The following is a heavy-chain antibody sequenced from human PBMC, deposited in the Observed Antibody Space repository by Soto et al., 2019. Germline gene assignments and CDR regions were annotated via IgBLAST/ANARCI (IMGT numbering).Heavy chain of an antibody. V-gene: IGHV1-2*02. CDR2: INPNSGGT. Sequence: GASVKVSCKASGYTFTGYYMHWVRQAPGQGLEWMGWINPNSGGTNYAQKFQGRVTMTRDTSISTAYVELSRLRSDDTAVYYCARGRTRITIFGVVTRPYYYYGMDVWGQGTTVTVSS. CDR3: ARGRTRITIFGVVTRPYYYYGMDV. CDR1: GYTFTGYY. D-gene: IGHD3-3*01. J-gene: IGHJ6*02.